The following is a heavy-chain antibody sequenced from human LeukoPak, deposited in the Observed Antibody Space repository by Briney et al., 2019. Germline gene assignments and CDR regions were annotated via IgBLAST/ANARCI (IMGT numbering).Heavy chain of an antibody. V-gene: IGHV1-8*02. CDR1: GYTFTSYD. Sequence: ASVKVSCKASGYTFTSYDINWVRQATGQGLEWMGWMNPNSGNTGYAQKFQGRVTMTRNTSISTAYMELSSLRSEDTAVYYCARGAGGGLIAAADHFDYWGQGTLVTVSS. J-gene: IGHJ4*02. CDR3: ARGAGGGLIAAADHFDY. CDR2: MNPNSGNT. D-gene: IGHD6-13*01.